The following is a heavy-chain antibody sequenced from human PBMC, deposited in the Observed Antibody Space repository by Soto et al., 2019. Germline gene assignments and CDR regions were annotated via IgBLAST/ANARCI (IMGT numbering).Heavy chain of an antibody. CDR1: GFTFNSYA. D-gene: IGHD1-26*01. Sequence: QVQLVESGGGVVQPGRSLRLSCAASGFTFNSYAMHWVRQAPGKGLEWVAVISYDGGNQYYADSVKGRFIISRDNSKNTLYLQMDSLRDDDTAGCYCARAPGATPEYWGQGTLVTVSS. CDR2: ISYDGGNQ. J-gene: IGHJ4*02. CDR3: ARAPGATPEY. V-gene: IGHV3-30-3*01.